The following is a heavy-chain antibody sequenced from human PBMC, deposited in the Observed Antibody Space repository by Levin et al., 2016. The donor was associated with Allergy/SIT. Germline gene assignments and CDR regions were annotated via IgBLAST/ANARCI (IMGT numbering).Heavy chain of an antibody. CDR3: ARSPWWVAASGMAKYFDY. D-gene: IGHD6-6*01. V-gene: IGHV4-38-2*01. J-gene: IGHJ4*02. CDR2: IYHNGNT. Sequence: WIRQPPGKGLEWIGTIYHNGNTDYNPSLRSRVTVSVDTSKNQFSLKVTSVTAADTAVYYCARSPWWVAASGMAKYFDYWGQGTLVTVSS.